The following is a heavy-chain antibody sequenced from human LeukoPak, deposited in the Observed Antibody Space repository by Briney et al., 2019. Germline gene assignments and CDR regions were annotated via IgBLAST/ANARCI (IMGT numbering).Heavy chain of an antibody. V-gene: IGHV1-8*01. CDR1: GYTFTNYD. Sequence: ASVKVSCKTSGYTFTNYDIYWVRQAAGQGLEGVGRMTPNTGKTGYAQKFQGRLTITRDTSMNTVYMELSSLRYDDAAVYYCARGIAAAGQVLFDPWGRGTLVTVSS. CDR2: MTPNTGKT. CDR3: ARGIAAAGQVLFDP. J-gene: IGHJ5*02. D-gene: IGHD6-13*01.